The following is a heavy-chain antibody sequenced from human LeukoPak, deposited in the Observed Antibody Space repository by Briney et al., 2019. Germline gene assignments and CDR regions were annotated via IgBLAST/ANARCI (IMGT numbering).Heavy chain of an antibody. J-gene: IGHJ4*02. V-gene: IGHV3-21*03. D-gene: IGHD4-11*01. CDR1: GFSFSSYS. CDR3: ARGRDSNYLPDY. CDR2: ISSSSGYI. Sequence: GGSLRLSCAASGFSFSSYSMNWVRQAPGTGLEWVSSISSSSGYIYYADSVKGRFTISRDNAKNSLYLRMSSLRAEDTAVYYCARGRDSNYLPDYWGQGTLVTVSS.